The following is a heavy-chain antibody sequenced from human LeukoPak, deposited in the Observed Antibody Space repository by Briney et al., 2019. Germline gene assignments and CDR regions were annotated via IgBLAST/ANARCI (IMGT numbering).Heavy chain of an antibody. Sequence: PSETLSLTCTVSGGSISSSSYYWGWIRQPPGKGLEWIGSIYYSGSTYYNPSLKSRVTISVDTSKNQFSLKLSSVTAADTAVYYCARVGAGHWYFDLWGRGTLVTVSS. V-gene: IGHV4-39*07. CDR2: IYYSGST. D-gene: IGHD3-16*01. CDR3: ARVGAGHWYFDL. J-gene: IGHJ2*01. CDR1: GGSISSSSYY.